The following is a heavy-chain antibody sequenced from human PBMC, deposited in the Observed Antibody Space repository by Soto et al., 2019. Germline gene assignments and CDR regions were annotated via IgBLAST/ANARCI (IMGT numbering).Heavy chain of an antibody. CDR1: GFTVSSNY. Sequence: GGSLRLSCAASGFTVSSNYMSWVRQAPGKGLEWVSVIYSGGSTYYADSVKGRFTISRDNSKNTLYPQMNSLRAEDTAVYYCAREGRDFHFDYWGQGTLVTVSS. CDR2: IYSGGST. CDR3: AREGRDFHFDY. D-gene: IGHD2-15*01. V-gene: IGHV3-53*01. J-gene: IGHJ4*02.